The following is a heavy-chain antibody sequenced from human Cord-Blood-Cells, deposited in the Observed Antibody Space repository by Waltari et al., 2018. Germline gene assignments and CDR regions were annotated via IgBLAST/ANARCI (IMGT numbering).Heavy chain of an antibody. D-gene: IGHD3-22*01. V-gene: IGHV1-69*01. CDR1: GGTFSSYA. CDR2: ISPIFGTA. Sequence: QVQLVQSGAEVKKPGSSVKVSCKASGGTFSSYAISWVRQAPGQGLKWMGGISPIFGTANYAQKFQGRVTITADESTSTAYMELSSLRSEDTAVYYCASPMYYYDSSGTPFDYWGQGTLVTVSS. CDR3: ASPMYYYDSSGTPFDY. J-gene: IGHJ4*02.